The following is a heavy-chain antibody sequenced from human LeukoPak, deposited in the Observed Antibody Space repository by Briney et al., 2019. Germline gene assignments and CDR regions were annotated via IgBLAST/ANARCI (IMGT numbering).Heavy chain of an antibody. J-gene: IGHJ4*02. CDR1: GFTFSNAW. CDR3: ARDLVVTSSFDY. Sequence: GGSLRLSCAASGFTFSNAWMNWVRQAPGKGLEWVSSISSSSSYIYYADSVKGRFTISRDNAKNSLYLQMNSLRAEDTAVYYCARDLVVTSSFDYWGQGTLVTVSS. D-gene: IGHD4-23*01. CDR2: ISSSSSYI. V-gene: IGHV3-21*01.